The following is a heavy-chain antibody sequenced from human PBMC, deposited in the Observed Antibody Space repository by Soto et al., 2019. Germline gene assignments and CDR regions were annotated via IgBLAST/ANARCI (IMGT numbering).Heavy chain of an antibody. CDR2: INHSGST. CDR1: GGSFSGYY. V-gene: IGHV4-34*01. CDR3: ARGGYDFWSGYAYYFDY. Sequence: SSETLSLTCAVYGGSFSGYYWSWIRQPPGKGLEWIGEINHSGSTNYNPSLKSRVTISVDTSKNQFSLKLSSVTAADTAVYYCARGGYDFWSGYAYYFDYWGQGTLVTVSS. J-gene: IGHJ4*02. D-gene: IGHD3-3*01.